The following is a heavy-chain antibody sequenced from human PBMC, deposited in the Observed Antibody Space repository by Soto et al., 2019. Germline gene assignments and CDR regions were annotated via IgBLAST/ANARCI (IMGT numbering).Heavy chain of an antibody. CDR3: ASDAGVSGELYY. V-gene: IGHV1-18*01. CDR2: ISAYNGNT. D-gene: IGHD3-16*01. Sequence: QVQLVQSGAEVKKPGASVKVSCKASGYTFTSYGISWVRQAPGQGLEWMGWISAYNGNTNYAQKLQGRVTMTTDTSTSPDYMELRILISDDTAVYYCASDAGVSGELYYWGQGTLVTVSS. J-gene: IGHJ4*02. CDR1: GYTFTSYG.